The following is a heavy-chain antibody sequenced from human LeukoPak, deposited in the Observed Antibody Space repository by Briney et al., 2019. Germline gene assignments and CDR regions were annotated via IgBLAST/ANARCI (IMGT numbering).Heavy chain of an antibody. J-gene: IGHJ4*02. CDR1: GYSFTSYW. CDR3: ARQYSSGWYGHIHRTSDYFDY. CDR2: IYPGDSDT. D-gene: IGHD6-19*01. V-gene: IGHV5-51*01. Sequence: NRGESLKISCKGSGYSFTSYWIGWVRQMPGKGLEWMGIIYPGDSDTRYSPSFQGQVTISADKSISTAYLQWSSLKASDTAMYYCARQYSSGWYGHIHRTSDYFDYWGQGTLVTVSS.